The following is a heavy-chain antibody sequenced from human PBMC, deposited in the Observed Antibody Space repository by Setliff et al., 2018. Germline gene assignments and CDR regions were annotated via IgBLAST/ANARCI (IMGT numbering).Heavy chain of an antibody. J-gene: IGHJ4*02. D-gene: IGHD5-12*01. CDR3: ARESRFGYSGYDCAFDY. CDR2: IFHGESI. Sequence: SETLSLTCTVSGGSMTYYYWSWVRQPPGKGLEWIGNIFHGESISYNPSLKSRVTISVDTSKNQFFLNLDSVTAADTALYYCARESRFGYSGYDCAFDYWGQGMLVTVS. V-gene: IGHV4-4*08. CDR1: GGSMTYYY.